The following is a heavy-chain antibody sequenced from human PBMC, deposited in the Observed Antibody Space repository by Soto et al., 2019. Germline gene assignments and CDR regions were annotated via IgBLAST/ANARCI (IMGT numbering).Heavy chain of an antibody. V-gene: IGHV1-69*06. D-gene: IGHD6-13*01. CDR3: ASEEGPEGYSSSWYANWFDP. J-gene: IGHJ5*02. CDR1: GGTFSSYA. CDR2: IIPIFGTA. Sequence: SVKVSCKASGGTFSSYAISWVRQAPGQGLEWMGGIIPIFGTANYAQKFQGRVTITADKSTSTVYMELSSLRSEDTAVYYCASEEGPEGYSSSWYANWFDPWGQGTLVTVSS.